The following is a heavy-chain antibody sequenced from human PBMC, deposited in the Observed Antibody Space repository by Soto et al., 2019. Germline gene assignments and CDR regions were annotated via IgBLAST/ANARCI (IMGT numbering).Heavy chain of an antibody. D-gene: IGHD2-15*01. Sequence: QVQLVQSGAEVKKPGASVKVSCKASGYTFTSYGISWVRQAPGQGLEWMGWISAYNGNTNYAQKLQGRVTMTTGTAMITAYMELRSLRSDDTAVYYCAREGVYCSGGSCYGGWFDYWGQGTLVTVSS. CDR2: ISAYNGNT. CDR1: GYTFTSYG. CDR3: AREGVYCSGGSCYGGWFDY. V-gene: IGHV1-18*01. J-gene: IGHJ4*02.